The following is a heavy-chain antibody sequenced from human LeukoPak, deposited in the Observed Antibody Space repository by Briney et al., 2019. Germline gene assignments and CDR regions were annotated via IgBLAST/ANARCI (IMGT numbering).Heavy chain of an antibody. CDR1: GGSISSGGYY. D-gene: IGHD6-13*01. V-gene: IGHV4-31*03. Sequence: SQTLSLTCTVSGGSISSGGYYWSWIRQHPGKGLEWIGYIYYSGSTYYNPSLKSRVTISVDTSKNQFSLKLSSVTAADTAVYYCAREAEGAAAGNEGGGSAIFYWGQGTLVTVSS. CDR2: IYYSGST. J-gene: IGHJ4*02. CDR3: AREAEGAAAGNEGGGSAIFY.